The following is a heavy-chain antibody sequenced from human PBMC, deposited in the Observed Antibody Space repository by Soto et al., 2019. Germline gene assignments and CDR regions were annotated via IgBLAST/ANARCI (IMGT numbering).Heavy chain of an antibody. CDR3: AREPLAHSYFDF. Sequence: WETLSLTCTVSGDSVSSHYWSWIRQPAGKGLEWLGRLYNDERTNYNPSLKSRVTMSMDTSKNQFSLKLTSATAADSAVYFCAREPLAHSYFDFWGQGILVTVSS. CDR1: GDSVSSHY. V-gene: IGHV4-4*07. J-gene: IGHJ4*02. CDR2: LYNDERT.